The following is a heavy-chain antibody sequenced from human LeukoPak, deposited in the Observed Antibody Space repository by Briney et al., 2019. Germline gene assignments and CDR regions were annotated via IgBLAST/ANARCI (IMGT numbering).Heavy chain of an antibody. V-gene: IGHV1-2*02. D-gene: IGHD2-2*01. CDR1: GYTFTSYD. CDR3: ARDGSWSSISYSDY. J-gene: IGHJ4*02. CDR2: INPNSGDT. Sequence: ASVKVSCKPSGYTFTSYDINWARQATGQGLESIGWINPNSGDTKYEQRFQGRVTMTRDTSISTAYMELTRLRSDDAAVYFCARDGSWSSISYSDYWGQGTLVTVSS.